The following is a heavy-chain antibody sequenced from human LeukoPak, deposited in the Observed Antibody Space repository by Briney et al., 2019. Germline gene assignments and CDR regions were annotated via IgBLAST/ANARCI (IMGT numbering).Heavy chain of an antibody. CDR3: ARDVYDYVWGSYRIGY. CDR2: IWYDGSNK. V-gene: IGHV3-33*01. D-gene: IGHD3-16*02. Sequence: GGSLRLSCAASGFTFGSYGMHWVRQAPGKGLEWVAVIWYDGSNKYYADSVKGRFTISRDNSKNTLYLQMNSLRAEDTAAYYCARDVYDYVWGSYRIGYWGQGTLVTVSS. J-gene: IGHJ4*02. CDR1: GFTFGSYG.